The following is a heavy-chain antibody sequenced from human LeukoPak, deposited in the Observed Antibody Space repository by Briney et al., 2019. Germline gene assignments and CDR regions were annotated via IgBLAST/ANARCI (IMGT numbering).Heavy chain of an antibody. J-gene: IGHJ6*02. V-gene: IGHV1-69*13. CDR2: IIPIFGTA. D-gene: IGHD6-13*01. Sequence: SVKVSCKASGGTFSSYAISWVRQAPGRGLEWMGGIIPIFGTANYAQKFQGRVTITADESTSTAYMELSSLRSEDTAVYYCARGSSSSGGTDYYYGMDVWGQGTTVTVSS. CDR1: GGTFSSYA. CDR3: ARGSSSSGGTDYYYGMDV.